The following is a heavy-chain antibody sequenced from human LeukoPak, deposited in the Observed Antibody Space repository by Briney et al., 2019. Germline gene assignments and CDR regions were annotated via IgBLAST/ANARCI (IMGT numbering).Heavy chain of an antibody. V-gene: IGHV6-1*01. CDR1: GDSFSSNSVT. Sequence: SQTLSLTCAISGDSFSSNSVTWDWIRQSPSRGLEWLGRTYYRSTWYNDYAVSVRGRITVNPDTSKNQFSLHLNSVTPEDTAVYYCARRLTQYDCFDPWGQGILVTVSS. CDR2: TYYRSTWYN. D-gene: IGHD2-2*01. CDR3: ARRLTQYDCFDP. J-gene: IGHJ5*02.